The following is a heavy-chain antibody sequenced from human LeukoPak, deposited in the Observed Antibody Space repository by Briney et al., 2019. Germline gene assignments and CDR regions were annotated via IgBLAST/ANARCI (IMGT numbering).Heavy chain of an antibody. CDR3: ARRWFGEFHWYFDL. D-gene: IGHD3-10*01. Sequence: SETLSLTCTVSGGSISSYYWSWIRQPPGKGLEWIGYIYYSGSTNYNPSLKSRVTISVDTSKNQFSLKLSSVTAADTAVYYCARRWFGEFHWYFDLWGRGTLVTVSS. V-gene: IGHV4-59*08. CDR2: IYYSGST. J-gene: IGHJ2*01. CDR1: GGSISSYY.